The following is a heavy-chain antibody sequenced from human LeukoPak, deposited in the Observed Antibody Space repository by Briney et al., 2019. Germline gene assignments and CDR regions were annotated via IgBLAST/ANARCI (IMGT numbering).Heavy chain of an antibody. CDR1: GGSITSSSSY. J-gene: IGHJ4*02. V-gene: IGHV4-39*07. CDR3: ARDGGYSYGYNFDY. D-gene: IGHD5-18*01. CDR2: IYYSGST. Sequence: PSETLSLTCPVSGGSITSSSSYWGWIRQPPGKGLEWIGSIYYSGSTYYNPSLKSRVTISVDTSKNQFSLKLSSVTAADTAVYYCARDGGYSYGYNFDYWGQGTLVTVSS.